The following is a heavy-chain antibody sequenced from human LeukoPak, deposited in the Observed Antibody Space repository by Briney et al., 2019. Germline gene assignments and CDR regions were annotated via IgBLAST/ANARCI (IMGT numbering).Heavy chain of an antibody. CDR3: ARGTRYSYGWGN. D-gene: IGHD5-18*01. CDR2: ISDSGNS. J-gene: IGHJ4*02. Sequence: SETLSLTCTVSGGSISSRSYYWGWIRQPPGKGLVWIGKISDSGNSYYSPSLRSRVTISIDTSKNQFSLKLSSVTATDTAVYYCARGTRYSYGWGNWGQGTLVTVSS. V-gene: IGHV4-39*01. CDR1: GGSISSRSYY.